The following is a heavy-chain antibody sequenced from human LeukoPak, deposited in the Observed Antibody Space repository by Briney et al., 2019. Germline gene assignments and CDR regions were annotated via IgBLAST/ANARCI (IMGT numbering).Heavy chain of an antibody. Sequence: GGSLRLSCAVSGFSVSGYWMTWVRQAPGKGLEWVANIKQDGSEKNYVDSVKGRFTISRDNAENSLFLQMNSLRAEDTAVYYCAKVSYLWFGGLRGITSWEFDYWGQGTLVTVSS. CDR1: GFSVSGYW. CDR3: AKVSYLWFGGLRGITSWEFDY. J-gene: IGHJ4*02. CDR2: IKQDGSEK. V-gene: IGHV3-7*03. D-gene: IGHD3-10*01.